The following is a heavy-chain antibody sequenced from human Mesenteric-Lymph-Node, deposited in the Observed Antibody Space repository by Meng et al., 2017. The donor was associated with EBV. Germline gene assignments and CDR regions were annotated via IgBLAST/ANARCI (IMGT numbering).Heavy chain of an antibody. D-gene: IGHD2-2*01. CDR2: INPNSGDI. V-gene: IGHV1-2*06. CDR1: GYHFTAYY. J-gene: IGHJ5*02. CDR3: ARALVGCSSTSCYLDP. Sequence: QVQLVQTWSALTKTGASGKVSCKASGYHFTAYYIPLMRPAPGQVLEWMGRINPNSGDINYAQKFQGRVTVTRDTSIGTAYMELSRLTSDDTAVYYCARALVGCSSTSCYLDPWGQGTLVTVSS.